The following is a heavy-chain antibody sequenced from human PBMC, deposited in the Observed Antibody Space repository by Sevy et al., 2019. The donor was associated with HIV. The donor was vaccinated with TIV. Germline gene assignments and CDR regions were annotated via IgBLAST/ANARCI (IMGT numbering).Heavy chain of an antibody. Sequence: GGSLRLSCAASTLTFGHYAMHWVRQAPGKGLQWVAGISYEESNEYYTDSVKGRFTISRDNSKNTLNLEMNNLRVEDTALYYCARDRGTPPTAILYYFDFWGQGIPVTVSS. D-gene: IGHD5-18*01. V-gene: IGHV3-30*04. J-gene: IGHJ4*02. CDR3: ARDRGTPPTAILYYFDF. CDR2: ISYEESNE. CDR1: TLTFGHYA.